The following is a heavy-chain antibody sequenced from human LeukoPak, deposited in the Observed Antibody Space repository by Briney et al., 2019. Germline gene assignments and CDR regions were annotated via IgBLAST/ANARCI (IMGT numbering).Heavy chain of an antibody. CDR3: ATSVVVPAATTYYGMDV. CDR1: GFTFSSYW. Sequence: PGGSLRLSCAASGFTFSSYWMSWVRQAPGKGLEWVANIKQDGSEKYYVDSVEGRFTISRDNAKNSLYLQMNSLRAEDTAVYYCATSVVVPAATTYYGMDVWGKGTTVTVSS. D-gene: IGHD2-2*01. CDR2: IKQDGSEK. J-gene: IGHJ6*04. V-gene: IGHV3-7*03.